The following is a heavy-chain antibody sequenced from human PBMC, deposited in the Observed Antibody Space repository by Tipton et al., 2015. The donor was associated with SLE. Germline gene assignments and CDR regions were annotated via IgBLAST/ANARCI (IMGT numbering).Heavy chain of an antibody. CDR2: INHSGST. Sequence: TLSLTCAVYGGSFSGYYWSWIRQPPGKGLEWIGEINHSGSTNYNPSLKSRVTISVDTSKNQFSLKLSSVTAADTAVYYCARDSERIDWLSEGYYYYYMDVWGKGTTVTVSS. J-gene: IGHJ6*03. CDR3: ARDSERIDWLSEGYYYYYMDV. CDR1: GGSFSGYY. V-gene: IGHV4-34*01. D-gene: IGHD3-9*01.